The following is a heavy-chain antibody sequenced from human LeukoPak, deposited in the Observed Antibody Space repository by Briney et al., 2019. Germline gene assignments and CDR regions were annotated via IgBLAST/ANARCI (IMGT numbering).Heavy chain of an antibody. J-gene: IGHJ4*02. CDR3: ARVDGFQFDY. V-gene: IGHV3-21*01. Sequence: GGSLRLSCAASGFTFSSYSMNWVRQAPGKGLEWVSSISSSSTFIYYADSVKGRFTISRDNAKNSLYLQMNSLRAEDTAVYYCARVDGFQFDYWGQGTLVTVSS. CDR1: GFTFSSYS. CDR2: ISSSSTFI. D-gene: IGHD3-10*01.